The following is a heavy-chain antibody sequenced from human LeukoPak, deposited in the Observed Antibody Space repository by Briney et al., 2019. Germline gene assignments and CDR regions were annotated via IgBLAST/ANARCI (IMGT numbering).Heavy chain of an antibody. D-gene: IGHD1-26*01. CDR3: AGDSGSGSNDY. V-gene: IGHV1-3*01. J-gene: IGHJ4*02. Sequence: ASVKVSCKASGYTFTSYAIHWVRQAPGQRLEWMGWISAGNGNTKYSQNFQGRVTFISNTSATTAFMELSSLRSEDAAVYYCAGDSGSGSNDYWGQGTLVTVSS. CDR2: ISAGNGNT. CDR1: GYTFTSYA.